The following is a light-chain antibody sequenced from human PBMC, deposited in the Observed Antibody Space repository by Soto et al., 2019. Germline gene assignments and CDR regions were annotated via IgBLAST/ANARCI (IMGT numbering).Light chain of an antibody. CDR1: QSVSSIY. V-gene: IGKV3-20*01. CDR3: LQYGTSAKP. Sequence: EIVLTQSPGTLSLSPGESATLSCRASQSVSSIYLAWYQQKTGQSPRLLIYGASSRAPGIPDRFSGSGSGTDLTLSISRLETEDIAVYYCLQYGTSAKPFGPGKKVDI. CDR2: GAS. J-gene: IGKJ3*01.